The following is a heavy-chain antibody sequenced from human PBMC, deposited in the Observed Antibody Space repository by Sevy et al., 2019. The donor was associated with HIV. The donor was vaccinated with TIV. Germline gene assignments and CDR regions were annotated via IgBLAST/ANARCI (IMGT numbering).Heavy chain of an antibody. Sequence: ASVKVSCKTSGYTFTSYDIHWVRQATGQGLEWMGWMSAKSGNTGYAQKFQGIVTMTRDTSISTAYMELSSLRSEDTAVYYCARWSGTSYYYYYAMDVWGQGTTVTVSS. D-gene: IGHD2-2*01. CDR1: GYTFTSYD. V-gene: IGHV1-8*01. J-gene: IGHJ6*02. CDR3: ARWSGTSYYYYYAMDV. CDR2: MSAKSGNT.